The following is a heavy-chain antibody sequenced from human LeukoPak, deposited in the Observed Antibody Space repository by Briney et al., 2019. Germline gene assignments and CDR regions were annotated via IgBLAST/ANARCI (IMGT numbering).Heavy chain of an antibody. CDR2: IYYSGST. Sequence: PSETLSLTCTVSGGSISSSSYYWGWIRQPPGKGLEWIGSIYYSGSTNYNPSLKSRVTISVDTSKNQFSLKLSSVTAADTAVYYCARHRVRMIVVFSSNWFDPWGQGTLVTVSS. CDR3: ARHRVRMIVVFSSNWFDP. CDR1: GGSISSSSYY. V-gene: IGHV4-39*01. D-gene: IGHD3-22*01. J-gene: IGHJ5*02.